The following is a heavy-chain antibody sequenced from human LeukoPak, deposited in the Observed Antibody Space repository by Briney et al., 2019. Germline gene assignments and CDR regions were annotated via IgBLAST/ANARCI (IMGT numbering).Heavy chain of an antibody. J-gene: IGHJ4*02. Sequence: SETLSLTCTVSAGSIRSYYWSWIRQPPGKGLELIGYIYYSGGTNYNPSLKSRVTISVDTSKNQFSLKLTSVTAADTAVYYRARGSATGLAYWGQGTLVTVSS. V-gene: IGHV4-59*12. CDR3: ARGSATGLAY. CDR2: IYYSGGT. CDR1: AGSIRSYY. D-gene: IGHD1-1*01.